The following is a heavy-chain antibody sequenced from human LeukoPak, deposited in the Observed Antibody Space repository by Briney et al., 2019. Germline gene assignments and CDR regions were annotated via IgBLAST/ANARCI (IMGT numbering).Heavy chain of an antibody. CDR3: ARMESTIPN. CDR2: ISAYNGNT. CDR1: GYTFTSYG. D-gene: IGHD1-1*01. V-gene: IGHV1-18*01. J-gene: IGHJ4*02. Sequence: AAVNVSCKASGYTFTSYGISWVRQALGQGLEWMGWISAYNGNTNYAQKLQGRVTMTTDTSTSTAYMELRSLRSDDTAVYYCARMESTIPNWGQGTRVSVSS.